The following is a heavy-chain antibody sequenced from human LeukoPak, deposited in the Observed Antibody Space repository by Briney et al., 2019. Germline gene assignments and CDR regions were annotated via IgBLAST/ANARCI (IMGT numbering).Heavy chain of an antibody. CDR1: AFSSNTYS. CDR3: ARGGASHFES. D-gene: IGHD3-16*01. Sequence: GGSLRLSCAADSAFSSNTYSWILQTPGKGLEWVAKMKEDGSATYYVDSVKGRFTISRDNAKRSLWLQMSSLKVEDTAVYYCARGGASHFESWGQGTLVTVST. J-gene: IGHJ4*02. V-gene: IGHV3-7*04. CDR2: MKEDGSAT.